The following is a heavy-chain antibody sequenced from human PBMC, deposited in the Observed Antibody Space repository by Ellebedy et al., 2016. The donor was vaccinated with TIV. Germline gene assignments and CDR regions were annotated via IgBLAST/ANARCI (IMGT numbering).Heavy chain of an antibody. J-gene: IGHJ4*02. D-gene: IGHD2/OR15-2a*01. CDR2: ISGSGGST. CDR1: GGTFSSYA. Sequence: SXXASGGTFSSYAMSWVRQAPGKGLEWVSAISGSGGSTYYADSVKGRFTISRDNSKNTLYLQMNSLRAEDTAVYYCAKDLYDYGDYWGQGTLVTVSS. V-gene: IGHV3-23*01. CDR3: AKDLYDYGDY.